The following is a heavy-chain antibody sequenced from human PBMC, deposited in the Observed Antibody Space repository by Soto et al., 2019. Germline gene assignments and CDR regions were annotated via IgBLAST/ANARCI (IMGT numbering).Heavy chain of an antibody. Sequence: QVQLVQSGTEVKKPGASVKVSCKASGYTFSNYAVTWVRQAPGQGLEWMGWISVYNGNTNYAQDLQGRVTMTTDTSTSTAYMELRSLRSDDMAVYYCARRGAGGTVWFDPWGQGTLVIVSS. CDR2: ISVYNGNT. CDR3: ARRGAGGTVWFDP. V-gene: IGHV1-18*03. J-gene: IGHJ5*02. CDR1: GYTFSNYA. D-gene: IGHD1-26*01.